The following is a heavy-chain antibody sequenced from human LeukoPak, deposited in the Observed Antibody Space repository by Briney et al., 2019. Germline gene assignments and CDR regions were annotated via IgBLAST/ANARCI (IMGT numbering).Heavy chain of an antibody. CDR1: GFTFSSYA. CDR2: ISGSGGST. D-gene: IGHD5-18*01. V-gene: IGHV3-23*01. CDR3: AKDIGGGYSYGYHGVPNYGMDV. J-gene: IGHJ6*02. Sequence: PGGSLRLSCAASGFTFSSYAMSWVRQAPGKGLEWVLAISGSGGSTYYADSVKGRFTISRDNSKNSLYLQMNSLRTEDTALYYCAKDIGGGYSYGYHGVPNYGMDVWGQGTTVTVSS.